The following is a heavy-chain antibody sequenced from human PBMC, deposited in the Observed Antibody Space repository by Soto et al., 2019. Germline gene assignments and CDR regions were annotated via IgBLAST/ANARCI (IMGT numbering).Heavy chain of an antibody. CDR1: GGAIRAASYC. Sequence: SDALCLTCSVFGGAIRAASYCGCWIRQAPEKVVECIPGISYSGSTYYNPTLKSRLIISADTSKSQFSLKRSSVTAADTAVYYCVRFWPPPYSDALTANTDAFEYLGQGTLVT. J-gene: IGHJ4*02. CDR3: VRFWPPPYSDALTANTDAFEY. CDR2: ISYSGST. D-gene: IGHD2-21*02. V-gene: IGHV4-39*01.